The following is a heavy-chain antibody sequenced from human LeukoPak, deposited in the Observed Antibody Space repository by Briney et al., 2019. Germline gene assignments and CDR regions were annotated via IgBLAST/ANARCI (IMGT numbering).Heavy chain of an antibody. CDR3: ARLGGGSTVTTYLNY. D-gene: IGHD4-17*01. Sequence: SVKVSCKASRCTFSSYAINWVRQAPGQGLEWMGGIIPIFGTSNYAQKFQGRVTITADESTSTAYMELSSLRSEDTAVYYCARLGGGSTVTTYLNYWGQGTLVTVSS. CDR1: RCTFSSYA. J-gene: IGHJ4*02. V-gene: IGHV1-69*13. CDR2: IIPIFGTS.